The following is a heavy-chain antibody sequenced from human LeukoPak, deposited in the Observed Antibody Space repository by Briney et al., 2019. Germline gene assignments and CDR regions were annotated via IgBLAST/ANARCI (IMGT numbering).Heavy chain of an antibody. V-gene: IGHV4-59*08. Sequence: SETLSLTCTVSGGSISSYYWSWIRQPPGKGLEWIGYIYYSGSTNYNPSLKSRVTISVDTSKNQSSLKLSSVTAADTAVYYCARHSGEAAALPCFDYWGQGTLVTVSS. J-gene: IGHJ4*02. CDR3: ARHSGEAAALPCFDY. CDR1: GGSISSYY. D-gene: IGHD6-13*01. CDR2: IYYSGST.